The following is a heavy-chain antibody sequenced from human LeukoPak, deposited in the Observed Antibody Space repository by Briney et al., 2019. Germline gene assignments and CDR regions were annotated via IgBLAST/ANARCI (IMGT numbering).Heavy chain of an antibody. V-gene: IGHV4-38-2*01. CDR2: IYHSGST. J-gene: IGHJ5*02. Sequence: SETLSLTCAVSGYSISSGYYWGWTRQPPGKGLEWIGSIYHSGSTYYNPSLKSRVTISVDTSKNQFSLKLSSVTAADTAVYYCARGYFDWLNWFDPWGQGTLVTVSS. CDR3: ARGYFDWLNWFDP. D-gene: IGHD3-9*01. CDR1: GYSISSGYY.